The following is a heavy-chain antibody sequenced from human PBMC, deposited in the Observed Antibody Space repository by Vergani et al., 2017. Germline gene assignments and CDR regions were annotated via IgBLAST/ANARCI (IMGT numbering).Heavy chain of an antibody. J-gene: IGHJ4*02. CDR3: AXVGTSSNRDYFDY. Sequence: QVQLVQSGAEVKKPGASVKVSCKASGYTFTDYFMHWVRQAPGQGLEWMGWINPNSGGTNYAQKFQGRVTMTRDTSISTAYMELSNLRSDDTAVYYCAXVGTSSNRDYFDYWGQGTLVTVST. CDR2: INPNSGGT. V-gene: IGHV1-2*02. CDR1: GYTFTDYF. D-gene: IGHD2-2*01.